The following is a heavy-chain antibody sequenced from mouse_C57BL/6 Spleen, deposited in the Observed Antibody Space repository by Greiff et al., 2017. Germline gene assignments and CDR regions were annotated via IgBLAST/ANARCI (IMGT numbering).Heavy chain of an antibody. CDR1: GYTFTDYN. CDR2: INPNNGGT. CDR3: ARRGNWDEYFDY. V-gene: IGHV1-18*01. Sequence: EVQLQQSGPELVKPGASVKIPCEASGYTFTDYNMDWVKQSHGKSLEWIGDINPNNGGTIYNQKFKGKATLTVDKSSSTAYMELRSLTSEDTAVYYCARRGNWDEYFDYWGQGTTLTVSS. J-gene: IGHJ2*01. D-gene: IGHD4-1*01.